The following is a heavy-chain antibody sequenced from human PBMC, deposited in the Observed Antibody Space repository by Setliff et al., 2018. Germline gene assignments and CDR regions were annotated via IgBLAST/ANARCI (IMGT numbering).Heavy chain of an antibody. V-gene: IGHV4-34*01. CDR2: INHSGSG. CDR3: RQAVVGRDVFDI. D-gene: IGHD1-1*01. J-gene: IGHJ3*02. Sequence: PSETLSLTCNVYGGSFDTYYWSWIRQPPGKGLEWFGEINHSGSGDYNPSFKSRVTISVDTSKKQFSLTLISVTAADTALYYCRQAVVGRDVFDIWGQGTVVTVSS. CDR1: GGSFDTYY.